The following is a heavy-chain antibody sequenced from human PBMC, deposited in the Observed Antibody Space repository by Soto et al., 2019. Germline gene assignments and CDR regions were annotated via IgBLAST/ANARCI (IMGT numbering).Heavy chain of an antibody. V-gene: IGHV3-53*04. Sequence: EVQLVESGGGLVQPGGSLRLSCAASGFTVSSNYMSWVRQAPGKGLEWVSVIYSGGSTYYADSVKGRFTISRHNSKNTLYLQMNSLRAEDTAVYYCARDVATEDYYYYYMDVWGKGTTVTVSS. D-gene: IGHD2-15*01. CDR2: IYSGGST. J-gene: IGHJ6*03. CDR3: ARDVATEDYYYYYMDV. CDR1: GFTVSSNY.